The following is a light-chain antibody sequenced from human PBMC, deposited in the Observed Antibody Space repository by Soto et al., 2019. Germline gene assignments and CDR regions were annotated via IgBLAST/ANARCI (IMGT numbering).Light chain of an antibody. V-gene: IGKV3-20*01. CDR3: PQYASSPPEKT. J-gene: IGKJ1*01. Sequence: EIVLTQSPGTLSLSPGERATLSCRASQSVSNSYLAWYQQKPGQATRLLIYGASSRATGIPDRFSGSGAETDFTLTISRLETEDFAMYYCPQYASSPPEKTLGQGTQVEIK. CDR2: GAS. CDR1: QSVSNSY.